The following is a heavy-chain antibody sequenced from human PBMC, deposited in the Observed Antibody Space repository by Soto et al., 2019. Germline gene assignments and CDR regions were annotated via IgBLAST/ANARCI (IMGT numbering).Heavy chain of an antibody. CDR1: GFTFSSYG. Sequence: QVQLVESGGGVVQPGRSLRLSCAASGFTFSSYGMHWVRQAPGKGLEWVAVIWYDGSNKYYADSVKGRFTISRDNSMNTLYPQMNSLRADDPAVYYCARDYPRGGGMDVWGRGTTVTVSS. J-gene: IGHJ6*02. D-gene: IGHD3-10*01. CDR2: IWYDGSNK. CDR3: ARDYPRGGGMDV. V-gene: IGHV3-33*01.